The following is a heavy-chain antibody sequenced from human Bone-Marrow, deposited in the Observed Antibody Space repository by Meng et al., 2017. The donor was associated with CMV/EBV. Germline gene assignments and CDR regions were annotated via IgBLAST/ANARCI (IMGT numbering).Heavy chain of an antibody. CDR2: IIPIFGTA. Sequence: SVQVSCKASGGTFSSYTISWVRQAPGKGLEWMGGIIPIFGTANYAQKFQGRVTITTDESTSTAYMELSSLRSEDTAVYYCARVFGVVIGGWFDPWGQGTRVTGSS. D-gene: IGHD3-3*01. CDR1: GGTFSSYT. CDR3: ARVFGVVIGGWFDP. V-gene: IGHV1-69*05. J-gene: IGHJ5*02.